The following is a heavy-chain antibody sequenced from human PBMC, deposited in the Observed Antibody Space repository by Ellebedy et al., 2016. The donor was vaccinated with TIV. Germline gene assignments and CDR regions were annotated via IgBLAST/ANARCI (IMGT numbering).Heavy chain of an antibody. CDR2: IYPADSDT. Sequence: ASVKVSCKGSGYSFSSYWIVWLRQMPGKGLEWMGFIYPADSDTTYSPSFQGQVTISVDTSITTAYLHWSSLKASDTAMYYCARRKYGDFYFDSWGQGTLVAVSS. J-gene: IGHJ4*02. D-gene: IGHD4-17*01. V-gene: IGHV5-51*01. CDR1: GYSFSSYW. CDR3: ARRKYGDFYFDS.